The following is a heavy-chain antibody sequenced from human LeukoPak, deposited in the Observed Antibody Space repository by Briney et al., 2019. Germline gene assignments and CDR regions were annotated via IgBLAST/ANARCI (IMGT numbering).Heavy chain of an antibody. J-gene: IGHJ6*03. D-gene: IGHD6-6*01. CDR2: ISYDGSNK. V-gene: IGHV3-30*18. Sequence: PGGSLRLSCAASGFTFSSYGMHWVRQAPGKGLEWVAVISYDGSNKYYADSVKGRFTISRDNSKNTLYLQMNSLRAEDTAVYYCAKDRPDYYMDVWGKGTTVTVSS. CDR1: GFTFSSYG. CDR3: AKDRPDYYMDV.